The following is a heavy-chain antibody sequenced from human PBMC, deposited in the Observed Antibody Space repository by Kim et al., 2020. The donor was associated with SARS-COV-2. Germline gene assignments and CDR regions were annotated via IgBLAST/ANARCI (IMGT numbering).Heavy chain of an antibody. J-gene: IGHJ5*02. CDR3: ARGGNGWVVVPAVMMGNWFDP. D-gene: IGHD2-2*01. CDR2: INHSGST. CDR1: GGSFSGYY. V-gene: IGHV4-34*01. Sequence: SDTLSLTCAVYGGSFSGYYCSWIRQPPGKGLEWIGEINHSGSTNYNPSLKSRVTISVDTSKNQFSLKLSSVTAADTAVYYCARGGNGWVVVPAVMMGNWFDPWGQGTLVTVSS.